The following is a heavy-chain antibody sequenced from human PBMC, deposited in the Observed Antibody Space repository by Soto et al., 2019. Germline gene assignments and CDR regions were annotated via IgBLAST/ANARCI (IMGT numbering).Heavy chain of an antibody. CDR3: ASQASNFWSGFPV. CDR2: IIPILGIA. V-gene: IGHV1-69*02. CDR1: GGTFSSYT. D-gene: IGHD3-3*01. Sequence: QVQLVQSGAEVKKPGSSVKVSCKASGGTFSSYTISWVRQAPGQGLEWMGRIIPILGIANYAQKFQGRGTITADKSTSTDYMELSSLRSEDTAVYYCASQASNFWSGFPVWGQGTLVTVSS. J-gene: IGHJ4*02.